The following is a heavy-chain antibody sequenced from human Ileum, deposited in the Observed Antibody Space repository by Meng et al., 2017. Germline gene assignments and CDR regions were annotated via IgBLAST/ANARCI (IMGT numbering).Heavy chain of an antibody. CDR1: GDSMSSTNYY. Sequence: SETLSLTFTVSGDSMSSTNYYWGWIRQPPGKGLEWIGNIYYSGTTYYNPSLKSRVTISVDTFKKQFSLNLNSVTAADTAVYYCARVREWMAVAGHFDHWGQGTLVTVSS. J-gene: IGHJ4*02. D-gene: IGHD6-19*01. CDR2: IYYSGTT. CDR3: ARVREWMAVAGHFDH. V-gene: IGHV4-39*07.